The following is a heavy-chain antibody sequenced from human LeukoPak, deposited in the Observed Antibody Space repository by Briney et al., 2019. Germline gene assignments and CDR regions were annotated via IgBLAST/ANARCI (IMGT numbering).Heavy chain of an antibody. CDR2: ISGSGGST. CDR3: AKDPVYSSGWSVYYYYGMDV. CDR1: GFTFSSYA. D-gene: IGHD6-19*01. Sequence: GRSLSLSCAASGFTFSSYAMSWVRQAPGKGLEWVSAISGSGGSTYYADSVKGRFTISRDNSKNTLYLQMNSLRAEDTAVYYCAKDPVYSSGWSVYYYYGMDVWGQGTTVTVSS. V-gene: IGHV3-23*01. J-gene: IGHJ6*02.